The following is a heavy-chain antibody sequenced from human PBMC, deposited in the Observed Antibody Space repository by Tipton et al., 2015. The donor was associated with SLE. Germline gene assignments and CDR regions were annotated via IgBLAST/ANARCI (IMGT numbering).Heavy chain of an antibody. V-gene: IGHV4-59*01. CDR1: GGSISSYY. CDR3: ARGRGSYGGYYYYYYMDD. J-gene: IGHJ6*03. CDR2: IYYSGST. D-gene: IGHD5-18*01. Sequence: TLSLTCTVSGGSISSYYWSWIRQPPGKGLEWIGYIYYSGSTNYNPSLKSRVTISVDTSKNQFSLKLSSVTAADTAVYYCARGRGSYGGYYYYYYMDDWGKGTTVTVSS.